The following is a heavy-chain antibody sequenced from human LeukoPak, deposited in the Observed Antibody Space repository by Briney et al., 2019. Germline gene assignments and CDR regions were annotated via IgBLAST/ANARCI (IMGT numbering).Heavy chain of an antibody. J-gene: IGHJ4*02. V-gene: IGHV3-23*01. CDR1: GFTFSSYA. Sequence: GGSLRLSCAASGFTFSSYAMSWVRQAPGKGREWVSAISGSGGSTYYADSVEGRFTISRDNSKNTLYLQMNSLRAEDTAVYYCAKAYTLATIREYYFDYWGQGTLVTVSS. D-gene: IGHD5-12*01. CDR3: AKAYTLATIREYYFDY. CDR2: ISGSGGST.